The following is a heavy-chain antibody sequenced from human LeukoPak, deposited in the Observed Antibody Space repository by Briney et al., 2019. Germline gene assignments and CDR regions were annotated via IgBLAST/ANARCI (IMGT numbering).Heavy chain of an antibody. CDR3: AGSGSGSYYSPWYFDL. J-gene: IGHJ2*01. V-gene: IGHV4-59*01. CDR1: GGSISSYY. Sequence: ASETLSFTCTVSGGSISSYYWSWIRQPPGKGLEWIGYIYYSGTTNYNPSLKSRVTISVDTAKNQFSLRLSSVTAADTAVYYCAGSGSGSYYSPWYFDLWGRGTLVTVSS. D-gene: IGHD3-10*01. CDR2: IYYSGTT.